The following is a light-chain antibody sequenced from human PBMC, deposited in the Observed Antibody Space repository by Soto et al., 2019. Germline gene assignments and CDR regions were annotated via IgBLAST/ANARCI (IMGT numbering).Light chain of an antibody. J-gene: IGKJ5*01. CDR2: DAS. V-gene: IGKV3-11*01. Sequence: EIVLTQSPATLSLSPGERATLSCRASQSVSYYLAWYQQKRGQAPRLLIYDASKRAPGIPARFRGSGSGTDFTLTISSPEPEAFAVSYCQHCSNWPPIAFGQGTRLEIK. CDR1: QSVSYY. CDR3: QHCSNWPPIA.